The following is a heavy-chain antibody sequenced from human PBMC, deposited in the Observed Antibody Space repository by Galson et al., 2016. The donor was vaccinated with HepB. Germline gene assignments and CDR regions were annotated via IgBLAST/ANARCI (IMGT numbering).Heavy chain of an antibody. J-gene: IGHJ4*02. D-gene: IGHD6-6*01. CDR1: GFTFSDFY. CDR3: ARDPARLDY. Sequence: SLRLSCAASGFTFSDFYMSWIRQAPGKGLEWASYISSSGNTIYYAYSVKGRFTISRDNAKNSLYLEMNSLRADDTAVYYCARDPARLDYWGQGTLVTVSS. CDR2: ISSSGNTI. V-gene: IGHV3-11*01.